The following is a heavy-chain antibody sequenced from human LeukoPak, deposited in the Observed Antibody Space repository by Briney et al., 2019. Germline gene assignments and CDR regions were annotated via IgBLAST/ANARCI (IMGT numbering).Heavy chain of an antibody. J-gene: IGHJ4*02. V-gene: IGHV3-23*01. Sequence: SGGSLRLSCAGSGFTFSNYAMSWVRQAPGKGLGWVSAISHSSSGTDYVDSVKVRFTISRDNSKNRMYMQMNSLRAEDTAVYYCAKVVNSGYYYYFDYWGQGTLVTVSS. CDR2: ISHSSSGT. D-gene: IGHD3-22*01. CDR1: GFTFSNYA. CDR3: AKVVNSGYYYYFDY.